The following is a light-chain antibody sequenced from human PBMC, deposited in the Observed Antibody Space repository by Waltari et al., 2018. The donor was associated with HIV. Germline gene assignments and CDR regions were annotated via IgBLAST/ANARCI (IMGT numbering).Light chain of an antibody. CDR2: DDA. CDR3: QVWDFTTDHVV. J-gene: IGLJ3*02. Sequence: SYILTQSPSVSVAPGKTAKISRGGDNGGSKRVHWYQQKPGQAPLLVIYDDAARPSGIPARFSGSNSGNTATLTITRVEVGDEADYYCQVWDFTTDHVVFGGGTKLTVL. V-gene: IGLV3-21*03. CDR1: NGGSKR.